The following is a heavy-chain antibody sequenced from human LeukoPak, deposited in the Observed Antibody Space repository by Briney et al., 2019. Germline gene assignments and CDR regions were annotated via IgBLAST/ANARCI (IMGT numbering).Heavy chain of an antibody. CDR1: GFSLTSNG. Sequence: PGGSLRLSCAASGFSLTSNGMHWVRQAPGKGLEWVAFISHDGNKKYYADSVKGRFTVSRDSSKSTLFLQMDSLRRDDTAVYYRARDIRVRYMPMVRAVEYYQYHAMDVWGQGTTVTVYS. J-gene: IGHJ6*02. CDR2: ISHDGNKK. D-gene: IGHD3-10*01. V-gene: IGHV3-30*03. CDR3: ARDIRVRYMPMVRAVEYYQYHAMDV.